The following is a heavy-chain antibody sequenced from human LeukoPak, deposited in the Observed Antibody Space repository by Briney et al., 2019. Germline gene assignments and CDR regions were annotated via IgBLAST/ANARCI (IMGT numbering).Heavy chain of an antibody. CDR2: ISYDGSNK. J-gene: IGHJ4*02. V-gene: IGHV3-30*18. Sequence: GGSLRLTCAASGFTFSSYGMHWVRQAPGKGLEWVAVISYDGSNKYYADSVKGRFTISRDNSKNTLYLQMNSLRAEDTAVYYCSKNVRGVISYFDYWGQGTLVTVSS. CDR3: SKNVRGVISYFDY. CDR1: GFTFSSYG. D-gene: IGHD3-10*02.